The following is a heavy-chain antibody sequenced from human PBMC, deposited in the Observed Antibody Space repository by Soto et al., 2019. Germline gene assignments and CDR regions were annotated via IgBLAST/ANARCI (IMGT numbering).Heavy chain of an antibody. Sequence: TLSLTCNVSGGSISNYYWTWVRQSPEKGLEWIGYMYYNGNINYNPSLKSRVTISIDTSKNQFSLTLKSVTAADTAVYYCASGGNWFDPWGQGVLVTVSS. CDR2: MYYNGNI. CDR3: ASGGNWFDP. J-gene: IGHJ5*02. V-gene: IGHV4-59*01. CDR1: GGSISNYY. D-gene: IGHD3-16*01.